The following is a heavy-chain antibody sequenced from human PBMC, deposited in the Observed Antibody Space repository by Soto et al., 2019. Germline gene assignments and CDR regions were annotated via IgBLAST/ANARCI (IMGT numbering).Heavy chain of an antibody. CDR1: GGSMRRYY. CDR2: IYWSGST. V-gene: IGHV4-59*01. J-gene: IGHJ6*02. Sequence: QVHLQELGPGLVKPSETLSLTCTVSGGSMRRYYWNWIRQPPGKGLEWIGYIYWSGSTNYNPSLKSRVTMSVDTSNNQFSLKLNSVTAADTAVYYCAREGSSTWSGDYGMDVWGQGTTVTVSS. CDR3: AREGSSTWSGDYGMDV. D-gene: IGHD6-13*01.